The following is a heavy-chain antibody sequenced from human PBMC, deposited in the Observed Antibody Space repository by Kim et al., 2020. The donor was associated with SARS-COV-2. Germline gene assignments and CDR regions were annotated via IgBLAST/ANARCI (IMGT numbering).Heavy chain of an antibody. J-gene: IGHJ2*01. V-gene: IGHV3-23*01. CDR1: GFTFSSYA. D-gene: IGHD3-22*01. CDR2: ISGSGGST. Sequence: GGSLRLSCAASGFTFSSYAMSWVRQAPGKGLEWVSAISGSGGSTYYADSVKGRFTISRDNSKNTLYLQMNSLRAEDTAVYYCAKDHFEVRLNTLGAGYFDLWGRGTLVTVSS. CDR3: AKDHFEVRLNTLGAGYFDL.